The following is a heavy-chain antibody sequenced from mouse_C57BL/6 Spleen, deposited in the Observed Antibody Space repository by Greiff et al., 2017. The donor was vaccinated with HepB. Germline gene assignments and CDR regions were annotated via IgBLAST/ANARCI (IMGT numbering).Heavy chain of an antibody. J-gene: IGHJ3*01. V-gene: IGHV1-18*01. CDR1: GYTFTDYN. CDR2: INPNNGGT. D-gene: IGHD1-1*01. Sequence: VQLQQSGPELVKPGASVKIPCKASGYTFTDYNMDWVKQSHGKSLEWIGDINPNNGGTIYNQKFKGKATLTVDKSSSTAYMELRSLTPVDTAVYYCARSDYYGSSYWFAYWGQGTLVTVSA. CDR3: ARSDYYGSSYWFAY.